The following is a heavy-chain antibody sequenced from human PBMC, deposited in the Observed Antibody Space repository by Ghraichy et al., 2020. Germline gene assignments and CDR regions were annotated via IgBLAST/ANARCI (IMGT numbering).Heavy chain of an antibody. Sequence: GGSLRLSCAASGFTFSNHGMSWVRQTPGKGLEWVSAISGSGSQTFYADSVKGRFTISRDNSTNTLYLQVNSLRAEDTAVYYCAKIAVTGYWYFDVWGRGTLVTVAS. V-gene: IGHV3-23*01. CDR3: AKIAVTGYWYFDV. CDR2: ISGSGSQT. J-gene: IGHJ2*01. CDR1: GFTFSNHG. D-gene: IGHD6-19*01.